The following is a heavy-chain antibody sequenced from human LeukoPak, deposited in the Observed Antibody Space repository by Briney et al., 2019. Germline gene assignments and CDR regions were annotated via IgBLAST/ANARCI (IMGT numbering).Heavy chain of an antibody. V-gene: IGHV1-2*06. Sequence: ASVKVSCTASGYTFTGYYMHWVRQAPGQGLEWMGRINPNSGVTNYAQKFQGRVTMTRDTSISTAYMELSRLRSDDTAVYYCARGFGSGSYAFDIWGQGTMVTVSS. D-gene: IGHD3-10*01. J-gene: IGHJ3*02. CDR2: INPNSGVT. CDR3: ARGFGSGSYAFDI. CDR1: GYTFTGYY.